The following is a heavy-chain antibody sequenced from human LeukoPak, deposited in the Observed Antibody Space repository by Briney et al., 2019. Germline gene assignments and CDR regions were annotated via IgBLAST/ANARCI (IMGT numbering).Heavy chain of an antibody. J-gene: IGHJ4*02. V-gene: IGHV4-59*08. CDR3: ARFFSSSSWGYYFDY. D-gene: IGHD6-6*01. CDR1: GGSISSYY. CDR2: IYYSGST. Sequence: SETLSLTCTVSGGSISSYYWSWIRQPPGKGLEWIGYIYYSGSTNYNPSLKSRVTISVDTSKNQFSLKLSSVTAADTAVYYCARFFSSSSWGYYFDYWGQGTLVTVSS.